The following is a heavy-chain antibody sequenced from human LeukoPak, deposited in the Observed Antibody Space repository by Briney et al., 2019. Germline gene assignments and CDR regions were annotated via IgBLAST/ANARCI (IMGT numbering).Heavy chain of an antibody. CDR3: ARDLDYYDSSGSHRRRNYFDY. V-gene: IGHV3-53*01. CDR2: IRSDGST. Sequence: GGSLRLSCAASGFTVSSSYMSWVRQAPGKGLEWVSIIRSDGSTYYADSVKGRFTISRDTSKNTLYLQMNSLRGEDTAMYYCARDLDYYDSSGSHRRRNYFDYWGQGTLVTVSS. D-gene: IGHD3-22*01. J-gene: IGHJ4*02. CDR1: GFTVSSSY.